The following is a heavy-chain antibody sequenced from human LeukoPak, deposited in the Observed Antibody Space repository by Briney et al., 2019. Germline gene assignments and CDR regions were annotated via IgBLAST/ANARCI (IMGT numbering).Heavy chain of an antibody. CDR1: GGSISSYY. J-gene: IGHJ1*01. Sequence: SETLSLTCTGSGGSISSYYWSWIRQPAGKGLEWIGRIYTSGSTNYNPSLKSRVTMSVDTSKSQFSLKLSSVTAADTAVYYCARDGAGGGYFQHWGQGTLVTVSS. CDR3: ARDGAGGGYFQH. D-gene: IGHD1-26*01. CDR2: IYTSGST. V-gene: IGHV4-4*07.